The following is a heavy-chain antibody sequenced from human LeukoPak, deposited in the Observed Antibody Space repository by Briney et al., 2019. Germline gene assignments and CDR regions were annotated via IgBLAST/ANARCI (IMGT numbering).Heavy chain of an antibody. Sequence: GSSVKVSCKASGGTFSSYAISWVRQAPGQGLEWMGRIIPIFGTANYAQKFQGRVTITTDESASTAYMELSSLRSEDTAVYYCARGLNYDSSGTFDYWGQGTLVTVSS. CDR3: ARGLNYDSSGTFDY. J-gene: IGHJ4*02. V-gene: IGHV1-69*05. CDR2: IIPIFGTA. CDR1: GGTFSSYA. D-gene: IGHD3-22*01.